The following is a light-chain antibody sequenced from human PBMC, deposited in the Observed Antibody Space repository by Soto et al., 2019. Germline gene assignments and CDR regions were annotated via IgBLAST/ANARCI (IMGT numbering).Light chain of an antibody. CDR1: QTTSSW. CDR2: KAS. J-gene: IGKJ1*01. CDR3: QHYNSYSEA. Sequence: DIQMTQSPSTLSGSVGDRVTITCRASQTTSSWLAWYQQKPGKAPKLLIYKASTLKSGVPSRFSGSGSGTEFTLTISSLQPDHFATYYCQHYNSYSEAFRQGTKVEVK. V-gene: IGKV1-5*03.